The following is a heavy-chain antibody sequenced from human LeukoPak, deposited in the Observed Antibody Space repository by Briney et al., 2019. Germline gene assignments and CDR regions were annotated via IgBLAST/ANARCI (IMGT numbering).Heavy chain of an antibody. CDR3: ARTPPSSGWYGDYYYYYYMDV. Sequence: SVKVSCKVSGGTFSSYAISWVRQAPGQGLEWMGGIIPIFGTANYAQKFQGRVTITADESTSTAYMELSSLRSEDTAVYYCARTPPSSGWYGDYYYYYYMDVWGKGTTVTISS. CDR1: GGTFSSYA. CDR2: IIPIFGTA. J-gene: IGHJ6*03. D-gene: IGHD6-19*01. V-gene: IGHV1-69*13.